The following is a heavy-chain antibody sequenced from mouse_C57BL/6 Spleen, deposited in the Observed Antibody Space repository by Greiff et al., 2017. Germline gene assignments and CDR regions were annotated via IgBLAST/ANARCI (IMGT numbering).Heavy chain of an antibody. CDR2: IYPGDGDT. D-gene: IGHD2-4*01. CDR1: GYAFSSSW. J-gene: IGHJ2*01. Sequence: QVQLKESGPELVKPGASVKISCKASGYAFSSSWMNWVKQGPGKGLEWIGRIYPGDGDTNYNGKFKGKATLTADKSSSTAYMQLSSLTSEDSAVYFCAREGGLRHFDDWGQGTTLTVSS. V-gene: IGHV1-82*01. CDR3: AREGGLRHFDD.